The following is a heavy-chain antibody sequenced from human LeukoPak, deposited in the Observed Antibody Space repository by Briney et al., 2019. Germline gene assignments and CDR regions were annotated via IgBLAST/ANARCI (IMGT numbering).Heavy chain of an antibody. V-gene: IGHV3-30*04. Sequence: GRSLRLSCAASGFTFSSYAMHWVRQAPGKGLEWVAVISYDGSNKYYADSVKGRFTISRDNSKNTLYLQMNSLRAEDTAVYYCAKDVGCTNGVCRAGIDIWGQGTMVTVSS. CDR1: GFTFSSYA. J-gene: IGHJ3*02. CDR3: AKDVGCTNGVCRAGIDI. D-gene: IGHD2-8*01. CDR2: ISYDGSNK.